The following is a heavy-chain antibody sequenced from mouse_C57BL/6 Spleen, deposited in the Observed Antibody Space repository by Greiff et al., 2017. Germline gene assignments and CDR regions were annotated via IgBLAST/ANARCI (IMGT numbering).Heavy chain of an antibody. CDR1: GYTFTDYN. V-gene: IGHV1-22*01. CDR3: AREGYYGDY. CDR2: INPNNGGT. Sequence: EVQLQQSGPELVKPGASVKMSCKASGYTFTDYNMHWVKQSHGKSLEWIGYINPNNGGTSYNQKFKGKATLTVNKSSSTAYLGLSSLTSEDSAVYDCAREGYYGDYWGQGTTLTVSS. J-gene: IGHJ2*01. D-gene: IGHD1-1*01.